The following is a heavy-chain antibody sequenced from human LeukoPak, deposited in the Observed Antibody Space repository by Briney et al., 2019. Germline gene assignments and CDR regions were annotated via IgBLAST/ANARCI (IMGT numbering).Heavy chain of an antibody. CDR2: IQPRVSDV. D-gene: IGHD3-22*01. J-gene: IGHJ4*02. CDR1: GYDFDDYW. Sequence: GESLKISCQGSGYDFDDYWIGWVRQSPGKGLEWMGIIQPRVSDVKYSPSFQDQVTMSVDRSVNTASLQWRRLRASDTAMYYCARLTNSHTHPRAPQYYYMDVWGQGTLVTVSS. V-gene: IGHV5-51*01. CDR3: ARLTNSHTHPRAPQYYYMDV.